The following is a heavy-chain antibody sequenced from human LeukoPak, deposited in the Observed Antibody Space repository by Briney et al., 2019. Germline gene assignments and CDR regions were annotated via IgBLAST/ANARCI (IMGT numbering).Heavy chain of an antibody. V-gene: IGHV3-7*01. CDR3: ARDSRRAYFDY. D-gene: IGHD2-2*01. CDR2: IKQDGSEK. CDR1: GFTFSSYW. J-gene: IGHJ4*02. Sequence: GGSLRLSCAASGFTFSSYWMSWVRQAPGQGLEWVANIKQDGSEKYYVDSVKGRFTISRDNAKNSLYLQMNSLRAEDTAVYYCARDSRRAYFDYWGQGTLVTVSS.